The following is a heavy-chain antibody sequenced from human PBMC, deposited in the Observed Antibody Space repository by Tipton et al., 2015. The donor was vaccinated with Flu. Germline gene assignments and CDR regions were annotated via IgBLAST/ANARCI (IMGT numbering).Heavy chain of an antibody. Sequence: TLSLTYAVYGGSFSGYYWSWIRQPPGKGLEWIGEINHSGSTYYSPSLKSRVTISADTSNNQFSLRLSSVTAADTAMYYCTRSLRNSSGSPGYWGQGTLVTVSS. CDR3: TRSLRNSSGSPGY. CDR1: GGSFSGYY. CDR2: INHSGST. V-gene: IGHV4-34*01. J-gene: IGHJ4*02. D-gene: IGHD3-22*01.